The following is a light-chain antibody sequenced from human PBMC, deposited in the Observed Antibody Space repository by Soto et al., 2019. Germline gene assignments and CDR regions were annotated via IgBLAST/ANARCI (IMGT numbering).Light chain of an antibody. Sequence: QSALTQPASVSGSPGQSITISCTGTSSDVGGYNYVSWYHQHPGKAPKLMIYEVSNRPSGVSNRFSGSKSGNTASLTSSGLQAEDEADYYCSSYTSSSTLVFGTGTKLTVL. J-gene: IGLJ1*01. CDR1: SSDVGGYNY. V-gene: IGLV2-14*01. CDR2: EVS. CDR3: SSYTSSSTLV.